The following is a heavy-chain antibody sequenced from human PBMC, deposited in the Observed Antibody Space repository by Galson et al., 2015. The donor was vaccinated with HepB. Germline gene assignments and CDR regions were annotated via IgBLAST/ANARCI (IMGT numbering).Heavy chain of an antibody. Sequence: SLRLSCAASGFTFSSYGMHWVRQAPGRGLEWVAVISYDGSNKYYADSVKGRFTISRDNSKNTLYLQMNSLRAEDTAVYYCAIYCSSTSCYLRYYYYMDVWGKGTTVTVSS. V-gene: IGHV3-30*03. D-gene: IGHD2-2*01. CDR2: ISYDGSNK. CDR1: GFTFSSYG. J-gene: IGHJ6*03. CDR3: AIYCSSTSCYLRYYYYMDV.